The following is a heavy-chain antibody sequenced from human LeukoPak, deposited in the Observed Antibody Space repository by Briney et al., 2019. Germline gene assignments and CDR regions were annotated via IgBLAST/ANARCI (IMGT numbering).Heavy chain of an antibody. CDR1: GFTFSSYG. D-gene: IGHD6-13*01. J-gene: IGHJ3*02. CDR2: IKQDGSEK. Sequence: QPGGSLRLSCAASGFTFSSYGMHWVRQAPGKGLEWVANIKQDGSEKYYVDSVKGRFTISRDNAKNSLYLQMNSLRAEDTAVYYCARDPAGGSSWAPDDAFDIWGQGTMVTVSS. V-gene: IGHV3-7*01. CDR3: ARDPAGGSSWAPDDAFDI.